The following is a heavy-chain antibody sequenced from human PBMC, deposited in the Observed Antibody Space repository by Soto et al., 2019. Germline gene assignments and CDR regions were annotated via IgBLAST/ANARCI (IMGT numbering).Heavy chain of an antibody. CDR3: TTDPYYYDSSGYSDAFDI. CDR1: GFTFSNAW. D-gene: IGHD3-22*01. J-gene: IGHJ3*02. CDR2: IKSKTDGGTT. Sequence: GGSLRLSCAASGFTFSNAWMNWVRQAPEKGLEWVGRIKSKTDGGTTDYAAPVKGRFTISRDDSKNTLYLQMNSLKTEDTAVYYCTTDPYYYDSSGYSDAFDIWGQGTMVTVSS. V-gene: IGHV3-15*07.